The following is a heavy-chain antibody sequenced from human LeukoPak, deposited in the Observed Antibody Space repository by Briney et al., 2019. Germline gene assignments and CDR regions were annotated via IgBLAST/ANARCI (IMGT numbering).Heavy chain of an antibody. CDR2: ISVYNGDT. CDR1: GYTFSSYG. D-gene: IGHD6-19*01. J-gene: IGHJ4*02. Sequence: ASVKVSCKASGYTFSSYGITWVRQAPGQGLEWMGWISVYNGDTNYAQKVQSRVTMTTDTSTTTAYMGLRSLRPDDTAVYYCARAGTSGWQPFDYWGQGTLVTVSS. CDR3: ARAGTSGWQPFDY. V-gene: IGHV1-18*01.